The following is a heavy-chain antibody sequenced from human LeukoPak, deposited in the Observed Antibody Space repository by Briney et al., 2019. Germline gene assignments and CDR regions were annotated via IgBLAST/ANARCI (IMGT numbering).Heavy chain of an antibody. V-gene: IGHV4-61*02. CDR1: GGSISSGSYY. CDR3: ARDNSYYYGSGSYSVDY. J-gene: IGHJ4*02. D-gene: IGHD3-10*01. CDR2: IYTSGST. Sequence: SETLSLTCTVSGGSISSGSYYWSWIRQPAGKGLEWIGRIYTSGSTNYNPSLKSRVTISVDTSKNQSSLKLSSVTAADTAVYYCARDNSYYYGSGSYSVDYWGQGTLVTVSS.